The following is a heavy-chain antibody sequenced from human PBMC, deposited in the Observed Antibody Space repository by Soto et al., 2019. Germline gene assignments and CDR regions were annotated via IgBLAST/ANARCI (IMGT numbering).Heavy chain of an antibody. CDR2: IFYSGGT. J-gene: IGHJ4*02. V-gene: IGHV4-59*01. CDR1: GDSISTYY. Sequence: SETLSLTCTVSGDSISTYYWSWIQQPPGKGLQWIGYIFYSGGTAYNPSLKSRVTISLDMSKKQISLKLSSVTTADTATYFCARLQLVQKVIDYWGQGTLVTVSS. CDR3: ARLQLVQKVIDY. D-gene: IGHD1-1*01.